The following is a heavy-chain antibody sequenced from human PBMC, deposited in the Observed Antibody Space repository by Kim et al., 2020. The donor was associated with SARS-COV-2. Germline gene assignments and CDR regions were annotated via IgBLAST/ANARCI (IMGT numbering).Heavy chain of an antibody. CDR2: INHSGST. V-gene: IGHV4-34*01. D-gene: IGHD5-12*01. CDR3: ARAWLRLVPYFDY. Sequence: SETLSLTCAVYGGSFSGYYWSWIRQPPGKGLEWIGEINHSGSTNYNPSLKSRVTISVDTSKNQFSLKLSSVTAADTAVYYCARAWLRLVPYFDYWGQGTLVTVSS. J-gene: IGHJ4*02. CDR1: GGSFSGYY.